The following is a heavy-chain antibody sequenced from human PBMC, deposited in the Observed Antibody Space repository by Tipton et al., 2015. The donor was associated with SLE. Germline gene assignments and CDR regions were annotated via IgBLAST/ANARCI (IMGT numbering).Heavy chain of an antibody. D-gene: IGHD1-26*01. V-gene: IGHV3-30*04. CDR1: GFTFRDYA. Sequence: SLRLSCAASGFTFRDYALHWVRQAPGKGLEWVALISFNGSNKYYGDSVKGRFTISRDNSKNTLYLHMTSLRAEDTAVYYCTRQATTRRWEDFDHWGQGTLVTVSS. CDR2: ISFNGSNK. J-gene: IGHJ4*02. CDR3: TRQATTRRWEDFDH.